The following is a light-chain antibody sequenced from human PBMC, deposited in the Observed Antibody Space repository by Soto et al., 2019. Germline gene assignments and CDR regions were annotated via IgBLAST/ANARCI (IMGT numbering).Light chain of an antibody. Sequence: EIVMTQSPATLSVSPGERATLSCRASQSVSSNLAWYQQKPGQPPRLVIYGASTRATGVPARFSSSGSATDITLTISSVHSEDFAVYYCQQYNDWPTITFGQGTQLEIK. CDR2: GAS. J-gene: IGKJ5*01. V-gene: IGKV3-15*01. CDR1: QSVSSN. CDR3: QQYNDWPTIT.